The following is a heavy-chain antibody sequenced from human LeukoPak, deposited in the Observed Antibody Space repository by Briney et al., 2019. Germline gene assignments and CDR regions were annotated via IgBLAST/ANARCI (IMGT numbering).Heavy chain of an antibody. V-gene: IGHV4-39*01. CDR2: IYYSGST. J-gene: IGHJ5*02. CDR3: ARPLGITGTVWFDP. Sequence: SETLSLTCTVSGGSISSSSYYWGWIRQPPGKGLEWIGSIYYSGSTYYNPSLKSRVTISVDTSKNQFSLKLSSVTAADTAVYYCARPLGITGTVWFDPWGQGTLVTVSS. D-gene: IGHD1-20*01. CDR1: GGSISSSSYY.